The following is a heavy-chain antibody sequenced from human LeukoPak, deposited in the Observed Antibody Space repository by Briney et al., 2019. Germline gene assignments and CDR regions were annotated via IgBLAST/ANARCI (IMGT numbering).Heavy chain of an antibody. CDR1: GFAISGNY. CDR2: IYNDDTT. J-gene: IGHJ6*02. D-gene: IGHD2-21*02. CDR3: AKDLGDRTGLYYYYGMDV. V-gene: IGHV3-53*05. Sequence: GGSLRLSCAPSGFAISGNYMSWVRQAPGKGLEWVSIIYNDDTTSYADSVKGRFTTSRDTSKNTLYLQMNSLRAEDTALYYCAKDLGDRTGLYYYYGMDVWGQGTTVTVSS.